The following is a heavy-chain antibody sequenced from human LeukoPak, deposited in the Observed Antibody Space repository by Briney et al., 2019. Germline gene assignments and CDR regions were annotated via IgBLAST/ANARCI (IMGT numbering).Heavy chain of an antibody. CDR2: ITPSGGST. Sequence: ASVKVSCKASGYTFTTYYMHWVRQAPGQGLEWMGIITPSGGSTSYAQKFQGRVTMTRDMSTSTVYMDLSSLRSEDTAVYYCARTTGTYCTNGVCSLDYWGQGTLVTVSS. CDR3: ARTTGTYCTNGVCSLDY. D-gene: IGHD2-8*01. CDR1: GYTFTTYY. J-gene: IGHJ4*02. V-gene: IGHV1-46*01.